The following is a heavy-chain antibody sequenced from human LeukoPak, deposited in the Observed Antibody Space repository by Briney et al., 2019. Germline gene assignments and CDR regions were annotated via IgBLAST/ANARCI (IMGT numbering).Heavy chain of an antibody. J-gene: IGHJ4*02. CDR2: IYYSGST. V-gene: IGHV4-59*08. Sequence: PSETLSLTCTVSGGSISSYYWSWIRQPPGKGLEWIGYIYYSGSTNYNPSLKSRVTISVDTSKNQFSLRLSSVTAADTAVYYCARTRGATGLYFDYWGQGTLVTVSS. CDR3: ARTRGATGLYFDY. D-gene: IGHD1-1*01. CDR1: GGSISSYY.